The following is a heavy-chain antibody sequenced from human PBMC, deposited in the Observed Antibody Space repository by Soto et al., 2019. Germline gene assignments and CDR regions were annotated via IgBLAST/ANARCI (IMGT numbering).Heavy chain of an antibody. CDR3: ARDSNYYDSRDQLGRAFDI. CDR1: GFSCRDSA. V-gene: IGHV3-73*01. J-gene: IGHJ3*02. D-gene: IGHD3-22*01. CDR2: IRSKGNSYAT. Sequence: GGSLRLSCAASGFSCRDSAIHWVRQASGKGLEWVARIRSKGNSYATAYAESVKGRFTISRDDSKNTAYLQLNSLKTEDTAVYYCARDSNYYDSRDQLGRAFDIWGQGTMVTVSS.